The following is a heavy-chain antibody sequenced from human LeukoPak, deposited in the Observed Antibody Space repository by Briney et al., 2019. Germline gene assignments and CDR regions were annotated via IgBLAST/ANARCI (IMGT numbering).Heavy chain of an antibody. V-gene: IGHV3-21*01. D-gene: IGHD3-22*01. J-gene: IGHJ4*02. Sequence: PGGSLRLSCAASGFTFSYYSMNWVRQAPGKGLEWVSSISSSSSYIYYADSVKGRFTISRDSAKNSLYLQMNSLRAEDTAGYYCARVAYSSGYTGYDFDYWGQGTLVTVSS. CDR3: ARVAYSSGYTGYDFDY. CDR2: ISSSSSYI. CDR1: GFTFSYYS.